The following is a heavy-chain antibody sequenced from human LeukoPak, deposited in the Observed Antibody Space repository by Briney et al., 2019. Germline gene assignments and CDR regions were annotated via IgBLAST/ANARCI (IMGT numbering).Heavy chain of an antibody. CDR2: MYTRGIT. Sequence: SETLSLTCTVSGASISSYYWCWVRQPAGKGLEWIGCMYTRGITSYNPSLKSRVTVSVDTSKNQFSLKLTSVTAADTAVFYCARVGGGNFEYWGQGTLVTVSS. CDR1: GASISSYY. CDR3: ARVGGGNFEY. J-gene: IGHJ4*02. D-gene: IGHD1-26*01. V-gene: IGHV4-4*07.